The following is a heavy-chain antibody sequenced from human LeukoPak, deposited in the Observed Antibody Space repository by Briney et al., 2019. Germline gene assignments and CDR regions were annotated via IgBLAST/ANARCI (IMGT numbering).Heavy chain of an antibody. CDR2: IIPIFGTA. CDR1: GGTFSSYA. J-gene: IGHJ3*02. Sequence: ASVNVSCKTSGGTFSSYAISWVRQAPGQGLEWMGGIIPIFGTANYAQKFQGRVTITADESTSTAYMELSSLRSEDTAVYYCARDGAPGGSYYVGDDAFDIWGQGTMVTVSS. V-gene: IGHV1-69*01. D-gene: IGHD1-26*01. CDR3: ARDGAPGGSYYVGDDAFDI.